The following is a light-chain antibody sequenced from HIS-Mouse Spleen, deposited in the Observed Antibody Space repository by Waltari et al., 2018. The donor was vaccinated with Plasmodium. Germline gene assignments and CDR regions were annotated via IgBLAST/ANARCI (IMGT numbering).Light chain of an antibody. V-gene: IGLV3-10*03. Sequence: SYELTQPPSVSVSPGQTARITCSGDALPKKYAYWYQQKSGHAPVLVIYEDSKRPSGIPERFSGSSSGTMATLTISEAQVEYEDDYYCYSTDSSGNHRVFGGGTKLTVL. CDR3: YSTDSSGNHRV. CDR1: ALPKKY. J-gene: IGLJ3*02. CDR2: EDS.